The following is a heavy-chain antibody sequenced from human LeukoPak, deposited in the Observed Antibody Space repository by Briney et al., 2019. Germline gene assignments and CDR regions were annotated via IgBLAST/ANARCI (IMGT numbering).Heavy chain of an antibody. CDR1: GSAFSRTW. CDR2: IDNDAGTT. D-gene: IGHD1-26*01. V-gene: IGHV3-74*01. Sequence: SGGSLRLSCAASGSAFSRTWIHWVRQAPAEGLVWVSHIDNDAGTTTYADSVRGRLTISRDNAKNTVSLQMNSLRAEDTAVYYCASDGAYALAVWGQGTTVTVSS. J-gene: IGHJ6*02. CDR3: ASDGAYALAV.